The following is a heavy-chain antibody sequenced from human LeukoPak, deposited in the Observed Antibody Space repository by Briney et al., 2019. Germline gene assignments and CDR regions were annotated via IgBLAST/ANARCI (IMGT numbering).Heavy chain of an antibody. CDR2: INPNSGGT. CDR3: AREATCSSTSCYPQSFDY. D-gene: IGHD2-2*01. J-gene: IGHJ4*02. Sequence: GASVKVSCKASGYTFTGYYMHWVRQAPGQGLEWMGWINPNSGGTNYAQKFQGRVTMTRDTSISTAYMELSRLRSDDTAVYYCAREATCSSTSCYPQSFDYWGRGTLVTVSS. V-gene: IGHV1-2*02. CDR1: GYTFTGYY.